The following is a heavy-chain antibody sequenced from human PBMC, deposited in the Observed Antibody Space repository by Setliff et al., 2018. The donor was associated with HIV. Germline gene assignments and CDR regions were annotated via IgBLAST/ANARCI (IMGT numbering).Heavy chain of an antibody. CDR2: MSVYNAKA. D-gene: IGHD1-26*01. V-gene: IGHV1-18*01. CDR3: ARGVGATSAQH. Sequence: ASVKVSCKASGYRVISYGITWVREAPGQGPEWMGYMSVYNAKADYAQKFQGRVTMTTDTSTSTVYMELRSPTSDDTAVYYCARGVGATSAQHWGQGTLVTVSS. J-gene: IGHJ1*01. CDR1: GYRVISYG.